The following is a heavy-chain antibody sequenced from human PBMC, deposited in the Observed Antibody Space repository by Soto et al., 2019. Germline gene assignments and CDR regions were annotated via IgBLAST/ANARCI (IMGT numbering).Heavy chain of an antibody. CDR1: GFTFSDYY. Sequence: GGSLRLSCAASGFTFSDYYMSWIRQAPGKGLEWVSYISSSGRIIYYADSVKGRFTISRDNAKNSLYLQLNSLRAEDTAVYYCARERGYYASDAYFDYWGQGHVVIVSS. J-gene: IGHJ4*02. V-gene: IGHV3-11*01. CDR3: ARERGYYASDAYFDY. CDR2: ISSSGRII. D-gene: IGHD3-22*01.